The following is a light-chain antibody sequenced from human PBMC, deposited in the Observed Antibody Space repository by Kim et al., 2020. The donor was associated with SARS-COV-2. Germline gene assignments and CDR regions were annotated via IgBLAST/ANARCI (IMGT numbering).Light chain of an antibody. J-gene: IGKJ2*03. V-gene: IGKV3-11*01. Sequence: LSPGYRATLSCRASQSVSSYLAWYQQKPGQAPRLLIYDASNRATGIPARFSGSGSGTDFTLTISSLEPEDFAVYYCQQRSNWPPYSFGQGTKLEI. CDR3: QQRSNWPPYS. CDR2: DAS. CDR1: QSVSSY.